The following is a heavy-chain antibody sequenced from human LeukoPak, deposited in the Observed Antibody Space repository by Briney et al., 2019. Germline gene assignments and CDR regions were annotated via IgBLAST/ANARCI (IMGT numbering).Heavy chain of an antibody. V-gene: IGHV3-23*01. CDR1: GFTFSSYA. D-gene: IGHD2-2*01. Sequence: GGSLRLSGAASGFTFSSYAMSWVRQAPGKGLEWVSAISGSGGSTYYADSVKGRFTISRDNSKNTLYLQMNSLRAEDTAVYYCAKYQLDYYYGMDVWGQGTTVTVSS. CDR2: ISGSGGST. CDR3: AKYQLDYYYGMDV. J-gene: IGHJ6*02.